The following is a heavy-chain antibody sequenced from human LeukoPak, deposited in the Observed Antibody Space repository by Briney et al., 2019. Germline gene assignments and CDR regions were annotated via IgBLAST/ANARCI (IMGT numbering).Heavy chain of an antibody. D-gene: IGHD6-19*01. J-gene: IGHJ6*02. V-gene: IGHV3-7*02. Sequence: GGSLRLSCAASGFTFSNYWMSWVRQAPGKGLEWKGLEWVANIKEDGSEKYYVDSVKGRFTISRDNAKNSLYLQMNTLGAEDTALYYCVRGSTDWNGMDVWGQGTTVTVSS. CDR2: IKEDGSEK. CDR1: GFTFSNYW. CDR3: VRGSTDWNGMDV.